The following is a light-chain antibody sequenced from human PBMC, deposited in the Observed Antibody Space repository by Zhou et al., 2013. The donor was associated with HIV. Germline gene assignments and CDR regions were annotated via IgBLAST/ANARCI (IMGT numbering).Light chain of an antibody. CDR3: QQRSNWPPVT. CDR2: DAS. CDR1: QSVSSY. J-gene: IGKJ4*01. V-gene: IGKV3-11*01. Sequence: EIVLTQSPVTLSLSPGERATLSCRASQSVSSYLSWYQHKPGQAPRLLIYDASNRATGIPARFSGSGSGTDFTLTISSLEPEDFAVYYCQQRSNWPPVTFGGGTKVEIK.